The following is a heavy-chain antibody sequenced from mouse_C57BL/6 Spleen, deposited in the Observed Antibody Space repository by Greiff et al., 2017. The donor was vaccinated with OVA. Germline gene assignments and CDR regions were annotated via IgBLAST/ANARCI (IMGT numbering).Heavy chain of an antibody. Sequence: EVQGVESGGGLVKPGGSLKLSCAASGFTFSSYAMSWVRQTPEKRLEWVATISDGGSYTYYPDNVKGRFTISRDNAKNNLYLQMSHLKSEDTAMYYCARGYYDSYFDYWGQGTTLTVSS. V-gene: IGHV5-4*01. CDR3: ARGYYDSYFDY. CDR2: ISDGGSYT. D-gene: IGHD2-4*01. J-gene: IGHJ2*01. CDR1: GFTFSSYA.